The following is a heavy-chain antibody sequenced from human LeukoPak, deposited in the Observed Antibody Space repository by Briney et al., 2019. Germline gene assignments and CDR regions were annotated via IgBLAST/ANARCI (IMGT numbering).Heavy chain of an antibody. Sequence: ASVKVSCKASGYTFTGYYIHWVRQAPGQGLEWMGWIHPNSGGTNYAQKFQGRVTMTRDTSISTAYMELSRLRSDDTAVYYCARGRGSWGFDYWGQGTLVNGFS. V-gene: IGHV1-2*02. J-gene: IGHJ4*02. CDR1: GYTFTGYY. CDR2: IHPNSGGT. CDR3: ARGRGSWGFDY. D-gene: IGHD1-26*01.